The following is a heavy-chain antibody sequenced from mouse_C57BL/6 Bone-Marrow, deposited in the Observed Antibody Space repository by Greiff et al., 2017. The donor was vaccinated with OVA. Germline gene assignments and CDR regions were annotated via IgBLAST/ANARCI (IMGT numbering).Heavy chain of an antibody. CDR2: IYPGSGST. CDR1: GYTFTSYW. J-gene: IGHJ2*01. D-gene: IGHD2-3*01. Sequence: QVHVKQPGAELVKPGASVKMSCKASGYTFTSYWITWVKQRPGQGLEWIGDIYPGSGSTNYNEKFKSKATLTVDTSSSTAYMQLSSLTSEDSAVYCGARCDGLVFDYWGQGTTLTVSS. CDR3: ARCDGLVFDY. V-gene: IGHV1-55*01.